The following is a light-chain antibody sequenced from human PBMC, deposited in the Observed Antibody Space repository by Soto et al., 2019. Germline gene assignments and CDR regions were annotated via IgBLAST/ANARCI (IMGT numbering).Light chain of an antibody. CDR3: QQRSEWPRT. CDR2: DAS. CDR1: QSISSS. Sequence: EIVLTQSPATLSLSPGERATLSCRASQSISSSLAWYQQKPGQAPRLLIYDASTRATGFPARFSGSGSGTDFTLTIGSLEPEHFAVYYCQQRSEWPRTLGQVTKMDTK. V-gene: IGKV3-11*01. J-gene: IGKJ1*01.